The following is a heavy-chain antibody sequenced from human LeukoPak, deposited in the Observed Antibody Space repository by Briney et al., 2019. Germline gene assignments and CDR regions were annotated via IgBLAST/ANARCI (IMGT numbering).Heavy chain of an antibody. V-gene: IGHV1-69*05. CDR2: IIPIFGTA. J-gene: IGHJ4*02. D-gene: IGHD2-8*01. CDR1: GGTFSSYA. Sequence: ASVKVSCKASGGTFSSYAISWVRQAPGQGLEWMGGIIPIFGTANYAQKFQGRVTITTDESTSTAYMELSSLRSEDTAVYYCARTRGSGYCTNGVCYTHFHHWGQGTLVTVFS. CDR3: ARTRGSGYCTNGVCYTHFHH.